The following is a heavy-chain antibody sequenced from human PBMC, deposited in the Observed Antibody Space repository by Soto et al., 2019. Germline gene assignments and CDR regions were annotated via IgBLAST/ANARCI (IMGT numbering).Heavy chain of an antibody. D-gene: IGHD5-12*01. J-gene: IGHJ5*02. CDR2: IIPILGIA. Sequence: GASVKVSCKASGGTFSSYTISWVRQAPGQGLEWMGRIIPILGIANYAQKFQGRVTITADKSTSTAYMELSSLRSEDTAVYYCARDSFGGYSGYDEDNWFDPWGQGTLVTVSS. CDR1: GGTFSSYT. CDR3: ARDSFGGYSGYDEDNWFDP. V-gene: IGHV1-69*04.